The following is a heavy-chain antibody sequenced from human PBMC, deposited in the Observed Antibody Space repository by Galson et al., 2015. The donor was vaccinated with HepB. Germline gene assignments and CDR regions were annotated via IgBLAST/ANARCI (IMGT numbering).Heavy chain of an antibody. CDR2: IRSKDSSPAT. D-gene: IGHD6-19*01. J-gene: IGHJ4*02. CDR1: GFTFSGHA. V-gene: IGHV3-73*01. CDR3: ARLGDLSGYSSL. Sequence: SLRLSCEASGFTFSGHAIHWVRQAPGKGLEWVGRIRSKDSSPATAYTASLKGRFTISSDESKNTAYLHMNSLKTEDTAVYYCARLGDLSGYSSLWGQGTLVTVSS.